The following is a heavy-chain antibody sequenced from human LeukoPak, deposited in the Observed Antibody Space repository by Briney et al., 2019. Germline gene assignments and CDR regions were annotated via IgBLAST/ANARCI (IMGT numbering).Heavy chain of an antibody. D-gene: IGHD3-10*01. J-gene: IGHJ5*02. CDR1: GESFSGYY. CDR3: ARDLLVRGVIPGRWFDP. CDR2: INQSGTT. Sequence: SETLSLTCAVYGESFSGYYWSWVRQPPGKGLEWIGEINQSGTTNYNPSLKSRVTISVDTSQNQFSLNLSSVTAADTAVYYCARDLLVRGVIPGRWFDPWGQGTLVTVSS. V-gene: IGHV4-34*01.